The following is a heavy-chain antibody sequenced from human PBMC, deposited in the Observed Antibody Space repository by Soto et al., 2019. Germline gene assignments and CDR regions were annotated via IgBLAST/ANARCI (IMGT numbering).Heavy chain of an antibody. CDR2: ISESGGST. J-gene: IGHJ6*02. Sequence: DVQLLESGGGLVQSGGSLRLSCAASGFTFTTYAMNWVRQAPGKGLEWVSGISESGGSTYYADSVKGRFTISRDNSKNTLFLQMNSLRAEDTAVYHCAKAVMVRGIYYGMDVRGQGTTVTVSS. D-gene: IGHD3-10*01. V-gene: IGHV3-23*01. CDR1: GFTFTTYA. CDR3: AKAVMVRGIYYGMDV.